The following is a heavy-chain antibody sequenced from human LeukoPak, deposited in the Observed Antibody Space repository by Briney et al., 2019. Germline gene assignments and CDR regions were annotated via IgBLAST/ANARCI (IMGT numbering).Heavy chain of an antibody. V-gene: IGHV4-4*07. J-gene: IGHJ3*02. CDR2: IYTSGST. CDR1: GGSISSYY. Sequence: PSETLSLTCTVSGGSISSYYWSWIRQPAGKGLEWIGRIYTSGSTNYNPSLKSRVTISVDTSKNQFSLKLSSVTAADTAVYYRARNYYDFWSGYPEAFDIWGQGTMVTVSS. D-gene: IGHD3-3*01. CDR3: ARNYYDFWSGYPEAFDI.